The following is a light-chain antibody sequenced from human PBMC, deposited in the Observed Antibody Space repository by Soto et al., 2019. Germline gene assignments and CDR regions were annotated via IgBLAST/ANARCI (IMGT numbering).Light chain of an antibody. V-gene: IGKV3-15*01. CDR1: QSVSNN. CDR2: GAS. Sequence: EIVMTQSPATLSESPGERATLSCRASQSVSNNLAWYQQKPGQAPRLLIYGASTRATGIPARFSGSGSGTEFTLTISSLQSEGFAVYYCQQYNYWPPTFGQGIKVEIK. J-gene: IGKJ1*01. CDR3: QQYNYWPPT.